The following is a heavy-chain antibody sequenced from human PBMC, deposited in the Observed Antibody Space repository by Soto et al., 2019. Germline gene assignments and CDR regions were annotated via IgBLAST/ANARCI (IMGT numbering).Heavy chain of an antibody. D-gene: IGHD3-10*01. CDR3: ARETKPGEITMVAP. Sequence: SETLSLTCPVSGGTISSGYYYWSWIRQPPGKGLEWIGYIYYSGSTYYNPSLKSRVTISVDTSKNQFSLKLSSVTAADTVVYYCARETKPGEITMVAPWGQGTLVTVSS. J-gene: IGHJ5*02. V-gene: IGHV4-30-4*01. CDR2: IYYSGST. CDR1: GGTISSGYYY.